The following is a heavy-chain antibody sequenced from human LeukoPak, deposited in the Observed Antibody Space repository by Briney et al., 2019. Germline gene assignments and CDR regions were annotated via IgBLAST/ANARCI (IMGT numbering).Heavy chain of an antibody. V-gene: IGHV3-33*06. D-gene: IGHD4-17*01. CDR2: IWCDGSNK. CDR3: AKDPYGDYGFFDY. Sequence: GGSLRLSCAASGFTFSSYGMHWVRQAPGKGLEWVAVIWCDGSNKYYADSVKGRFTISRDNSKNTLYLQMNSLRAEDTAVYYCAKDPYGDYGFFDYWGQGTLVTVSS. CDR1: GFTFSSYG. J-gene: IGHJ4*02.